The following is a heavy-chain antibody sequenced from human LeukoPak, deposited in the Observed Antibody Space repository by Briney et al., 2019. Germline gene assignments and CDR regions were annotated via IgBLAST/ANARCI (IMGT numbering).Heavy chain of an antibody. CDR1: GFTFDNYA. J-gene: IGHJ6*02. D-gene: IGHD1-26*01. V-gene: IGHV3-23*01. CDR3: ARWSYHGYYYYYYGMDV. Sequence: PGGSLRLSCAASGFTFDNYAMHWVRQAPGKGLEWVSAISGSGGSTYYADSVKGRFTISRDNSKNTLYLQMNSLRAEDTAVYYCARWSYHGYYYYYYGMDVWGQGTTVTVSS. CDR2: ISGSGGST.